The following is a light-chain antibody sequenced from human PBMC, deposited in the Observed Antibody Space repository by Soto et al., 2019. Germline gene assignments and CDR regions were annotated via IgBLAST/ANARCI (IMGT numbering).Light chain of an antibody. CDR2: AAS. V-gene: IGKV1-9*01. CDR1: QGISSY. CDR3: QHLDSYST. J-gene: IGKJ5*01. Sequence: DMQLTQSPSFLSASVGDSVTSTCRASQGISSYLAWYQQKPGKAPKLLIYAASTLQSGVPSRFSGSGSGTEFTLTISSLQPEDFATYYCQHLDSYSTFGQGTRLEIK.